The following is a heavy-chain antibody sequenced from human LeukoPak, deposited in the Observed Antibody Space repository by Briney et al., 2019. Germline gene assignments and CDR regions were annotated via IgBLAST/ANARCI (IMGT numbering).Heavy chain of an antibody. Sequence: GASVKLSCKASGYTFTSYGISWVRQAPGQGLEWMGWISAYNGNTNYAQKLQGGVTMTTDTSTSTAYMELRSLRSDDTAVYYCARGGWFGELEPDYFDYWGQGTLVTVSS. J-gene: IGHJ4*02. CDR3: ARGGWFGELEPDYFDY. CDR2: ISAYNGNT. CDR1: GYTFTSYG. D-gene: IGHD3-10*01. V-gene: IGHV1-18*04.